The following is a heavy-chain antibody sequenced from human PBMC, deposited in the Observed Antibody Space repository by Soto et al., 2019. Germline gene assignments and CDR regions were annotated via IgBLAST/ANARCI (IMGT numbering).Heavy chain of an antibody. CDR2: IYTSGST. D-gene: IGHD3-22*01. CDR3: ASIEGLSYDSSGYYSG. V-gene: IGHV4-4*07. J-gene: IGHJ4*02. CDR1: GGSIRSYY. Sequence: PSETLSLTCTVSGGSIRSYYLSWIRQPAGKGLEWIGRIYTSGSTNYNPSLKSRVTMSVDTSKNQFSLKLSSVTAADTAVYYCASIEGLSYDSSGYYSGWGQGTLVTVSS.